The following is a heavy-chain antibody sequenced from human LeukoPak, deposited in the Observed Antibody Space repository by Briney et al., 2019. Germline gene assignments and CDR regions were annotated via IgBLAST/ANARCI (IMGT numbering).Heavy chain of an antibody. CDR1: GGSISSYY. J-gene: IGHJ3*02. CDR3: ARSRLTGDFKVGAFDI. CDR2: IYTSGST. D-gene: IGHD7-27*01. V-gene: IGHV4-4*07. Sequence: PSETLSLTCTVSGGSISSYYWSWIRQPAGKGLEWIGRIYTSGSTNYNPSLKSRVTMSVDTSKNQFSLKLSSVTAADTAVYYCARSRLTGDFKVGAFDIWGQGTMVTVSS.